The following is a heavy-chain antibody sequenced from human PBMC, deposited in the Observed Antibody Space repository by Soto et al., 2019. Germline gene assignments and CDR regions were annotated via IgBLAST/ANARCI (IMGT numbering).Heavy chain of an antibody. D-gene: IGHD3-9*01. CDR1: GFTFSSYG. CDR3: ARGYAVPNKYYDILTGPTLAY. J-gene: IGHJ4*02. V-gene: IGHV3-33*01. CDR2: IWYDGSNK. Sequence: GGSLRLSCAASGFTFSSYGMHWVRQAPGKGLEWVAVIWYDGSNKYYADSVKGRFTISRDNSKNTLYLQMNSLRAEDTAVYYCARGYAVPNKYYDILTGPTLAYWGQGTLVTVSS.